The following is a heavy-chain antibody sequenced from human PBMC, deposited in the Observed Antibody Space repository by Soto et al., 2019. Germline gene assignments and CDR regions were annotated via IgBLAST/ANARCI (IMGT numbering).Heavy chain of an antibody. CDR3: ARDSLTYSSPFDY. J-gene: IGHJ4*01. Sequence: QVPLVQSGAELKKPGASVKISCKASGYTFSDYLITWVRQAPGQGLEWMGWFSDYNGNTNYAQKFLGRVSMTTDTSTSTAYLELKSLTSDDTAVYYCARDSLTYSSPFDYWGQGTLITVSS. D-gene: IGHD6-13*01. CDR1: GYTFSDYL. CDR2: FSDYNGNT. V-gene: IGHV1-18*01.